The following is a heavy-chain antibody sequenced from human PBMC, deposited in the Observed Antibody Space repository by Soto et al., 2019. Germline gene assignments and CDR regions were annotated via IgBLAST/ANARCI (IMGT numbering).Heavy chain of an antibody. D-gene: IGHD1-26*01. CDR3: ARYSGSYWHYLDF. Sequence: GESLKISCKGSGYSFASHWVAWVRQMPEKGLEWIGTIYPGDSDTKYSSAFRGHVTISADTSASTAYLQSRSLEATDSAIYYCARYSGSYWHYLDFWGQGTLVTV. J-gene: IGHJ4*02. CDR1: GYSFASHW. CDR2: IYPGDSDT. V-gene: IGHV5-51*01.